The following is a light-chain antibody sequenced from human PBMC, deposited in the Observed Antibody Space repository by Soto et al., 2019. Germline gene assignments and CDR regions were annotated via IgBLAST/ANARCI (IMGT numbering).Light chain of an antibody. CDR1: QSISSY. V-gene: IGKV1-39*01. CDR3: QSYNTARPT. CDR2: AAS. J-gene: IGKJ1*01. Sequence: DIQVTQSPSSLSASVGDRVTITCRASQSISSYLNWYQQKPGKAPKLLIYAASSLQSGVPSRFSGSGSGTDFTLTISGLQPEDLATYYCQSYNTARPTFGQGTKVDIK.